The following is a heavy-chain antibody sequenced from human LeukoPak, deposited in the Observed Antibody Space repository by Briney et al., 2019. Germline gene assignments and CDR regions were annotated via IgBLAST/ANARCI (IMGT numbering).Heavy chain of an antibody. D-gene: IGHD5-24*01. CDR3: ARRDGYNSYYFDY. CDR2: IYYSGST. J-gene: IGHJ4*02. Sequence: SETLSLTCTVSGGSISSYYWSWIRQPPGKGLEWIGYIYYSGSTNYNPSLKSRVTISVGTSKNRFSLKLSSVTAADTAVYYCARRDGYNSYYFDYWGQGTLVTVSS. CDR1: GGSISSYY. V-gene: IGHV4-59*01.